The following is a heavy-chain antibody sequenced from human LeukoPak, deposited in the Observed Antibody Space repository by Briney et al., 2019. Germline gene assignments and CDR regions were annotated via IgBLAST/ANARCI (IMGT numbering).Heavy chain of an antibody. CDR2: ISSSSSYI. CDR3: ARAVFTMIVDPFDY. D-gene: IGHD3-22*01. CDR1: GFTFSSYS. Sequence: PGGSLRLSCAASGFTFSSYSMNWVRQAPGKGLEWVSSISSSSSYIYYADSVKGRFTISRDNAKNSLYLQTNSLRAEDTAVYYCARAVFTMIVDPFDYWGQGTLVTVSS. J-gene: IGHJ4*02. V-gene: IGHV3-21*01.